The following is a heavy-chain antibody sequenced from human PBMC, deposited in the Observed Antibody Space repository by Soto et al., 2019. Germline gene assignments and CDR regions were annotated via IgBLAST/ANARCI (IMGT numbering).Heavy chain of an antibody. V-gene: IGHV3-21*06. CDR2: ITNRGTHT. CDR3: ARAHEVACFDS. CDR1: GFSFSSYT. J-gene: IGHJ5*01. D-gene: IGHD2-15*01. Sequence: PGGSLRLSCTASGFSFSSYTMNWVRQAPGKGLQWVASITNRGTHTYSADSVKGRFTISRDNDKNTLYLKMNNLRAEDTATYYCARAHEVACFDSWGLGTLVTVSS.